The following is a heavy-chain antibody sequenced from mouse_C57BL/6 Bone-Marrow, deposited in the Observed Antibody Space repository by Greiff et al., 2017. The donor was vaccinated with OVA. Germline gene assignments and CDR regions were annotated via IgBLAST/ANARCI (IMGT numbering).Heavy chain of an antibody. CDR1: GYTFTNYW. D-gene: IGHD1-1*01. V-gene: IGHV1-59*01. CDR2: IAPSDSSI. J-gene: IGHJ2*02. Sequence: QVQLQQPGAELVRPGTSVKLSCKASGYTFTNYWMHWVKQRPGQGLEWIGVIAPSDSSINYNQKFKGRATLTVDTSSSTAYMHLSSLTSEDSAVYYCAHYGSRLNLHYWGQGTSITVSS. CDR3: AHYGSRLNLHY.